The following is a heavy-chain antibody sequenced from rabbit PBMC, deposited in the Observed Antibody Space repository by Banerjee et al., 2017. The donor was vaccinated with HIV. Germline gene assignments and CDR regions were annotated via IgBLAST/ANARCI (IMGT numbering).Heavy chain of an antibody. J-gene: IGHJ3*01. CDR2: IYTGDGNT. Sequence: QSLEESGGDLVKPGASLTPTCTASGFDFSSGYDMCWVRQAPGKGLEWIACIYTGDGNTYYASWAKGRFTISKTSSTTVTLQMTSLTAADTATYFCARNFVLWGQGTLVTVS. V-gene: IGHV1S40*01. CDR3: ARNFVL. CDR1: GFDFSSGYD.